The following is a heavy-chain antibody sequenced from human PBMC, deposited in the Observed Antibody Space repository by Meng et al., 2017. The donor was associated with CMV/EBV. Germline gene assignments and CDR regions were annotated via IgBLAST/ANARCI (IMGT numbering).Heavy chain of an antibody. CDR1: GGSISSGDYY. D-gene: IGHD2/OR15-2a*01. V-gene: IGHV4-30-4*08. J-gene: IGHJ4*02. CDR2: IYYSGST. Sequence: HVQLPGSGPGLVTPSQTLSLTCTVSGGSISSGDYYWSWIRQPPGKGLEWIGYIYYSGSTYYNPSLKSRVTISVDTSKNQFSLKLSSVTAADTAVYYCARTGEYPTFDYWGQGTLVTVSS. CDR3: ARTGEYPTFDY.